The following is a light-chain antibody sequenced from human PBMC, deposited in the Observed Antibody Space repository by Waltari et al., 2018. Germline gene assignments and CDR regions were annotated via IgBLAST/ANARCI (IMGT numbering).Light chain of an antibody. Sequence: SSELTQDPAVSVALGQTVRITCQGDRLSTSYCSWFHQKPGQAPALGIYGKNNRPSGIPDRVSASSSGSTASLTIIGAQAEDEADYYCHSRDSSGDVVIGGGTKLTVV. V-gene: IGLV3-19*01. J-gene: IGLJ2*01. CDR2: GKN. CDR1: RLSTSY. CDR3: HSRDSSGDVV.